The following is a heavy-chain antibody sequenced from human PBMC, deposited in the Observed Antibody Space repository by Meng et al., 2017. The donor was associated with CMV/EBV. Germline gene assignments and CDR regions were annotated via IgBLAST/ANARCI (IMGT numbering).Heavy chain of an antibody. V-gene: IGHV4-34*01. CDR2: INHSGST. D-gene: IGHD4/OR15-4a*01. J-gene: IGHJ4*02. Sequence: SETLSLTCTVSGGSISSYYWSWIRQPPGKGLEWIGEINHSGSTNYNPSLKSRVTISVDTSKNQFSLKLSSVTAADTAVYYCARVRGASDYWGQGTLVTVSS. CDR3: ARVRGASDY. CDR1: GGSISSYY.